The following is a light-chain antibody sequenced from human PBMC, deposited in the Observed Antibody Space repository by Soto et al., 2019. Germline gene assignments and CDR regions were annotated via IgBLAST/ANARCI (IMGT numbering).Light chain of an antibody. CDR1: QSVSSSY. Sequence: EIVLTQAPGTLSLSPGERATLSCRASQSVSSSYLAWYQQNPGQAPRLLIYGASSRATGIPDRFSGSGSGTDFTLTISRLEPEDLAVYYCQQYGSSLYTFGQGTKLEIK. CDR2: GAS. J-gene: IGKJ2*01. V-gene: IGKV3-20*01. CDR3: QQYGSSLYT.